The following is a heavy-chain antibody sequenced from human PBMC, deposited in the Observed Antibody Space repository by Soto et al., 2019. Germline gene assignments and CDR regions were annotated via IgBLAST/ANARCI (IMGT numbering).Heavy chain of an antibody. Sequence: SETLSLTCTVSGGSISSSSYYWGWIRQPPGKGLEWIGSIYYSGSTYYNPSLKSRVTISVDTSKNQFSLKLSSVTAADTAVYYCARRGVGHSSGYLDYWGQGTLVTVSS. V-gene: IGHV4-39*01. CDR3: ARRGVGHSSGYLDY. J-gene: IGHJ4*02. CDR2: IYYSGST. D-gene: IGHD3-22*01. CDR1: GGSISSSSYY.